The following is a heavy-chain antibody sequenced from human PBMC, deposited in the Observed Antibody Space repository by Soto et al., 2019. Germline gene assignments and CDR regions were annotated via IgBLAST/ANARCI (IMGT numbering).Heavy chain of an antibody. CDR1: GYTFTSYG. CDR2: ISAYNGNP. J-gene: IGHJ4*02. D-gene: IGHD6-13*01. Sequence: QVQLVQSGAEVKKPGASVKVSCKASGYTFTSYGISWVRQAPGQGLEWMGWISAYNGNPKYAPKLQGRVTMTTHRSTSTPYMELTRLRSDATAVYYCARDRAAAAPRGVDYWGQGTLVSVSS. V-gene: IGHV1-18*01. CDR3: ARDRAAAAPRGVDY.